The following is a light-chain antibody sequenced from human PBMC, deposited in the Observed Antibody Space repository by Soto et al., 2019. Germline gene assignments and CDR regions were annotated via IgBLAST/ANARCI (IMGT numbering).Light chain of an antibody. CDR2: DVS. Sequence: QSVLTQPRSVSGSPGQSVTISCTGTSSDVGAYNYVSWYQQHPAKAPNLMIYDVSKRPSGVPDRFSGSKSGNTASLTISGLQAEDEADYYCSSYTSSSTLGGVFGTGTKVTVL. CDR1: SSDVGAYNY. J-gene: IGLJ1*01. CDR3: SSYTSSSTLGGV. V-gene: IGLV2-11*01.